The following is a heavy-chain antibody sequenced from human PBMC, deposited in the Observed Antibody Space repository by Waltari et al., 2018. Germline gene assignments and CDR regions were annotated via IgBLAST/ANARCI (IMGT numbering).Heavy chain of an antibody. V-gene: IGHV3-23*01. CDR3: VKTMGSIDLDY. CDR1: GFTFSGFA. J-gene: IGHJ4*02. CDR2: IGSSGGTT. D-gene: IGHD2-8*01. Sequence: EVQLLESGGGLVQPGGSLRLSCAASGFTFSGFAMSWVRQAPGKGLQWVSTIGSSGGTTYSADSVKGRFTASRDNSKNTLYLQMNSLRAEDTAVYYCVKTMGSIDLDYWGQGTLVTVSS.